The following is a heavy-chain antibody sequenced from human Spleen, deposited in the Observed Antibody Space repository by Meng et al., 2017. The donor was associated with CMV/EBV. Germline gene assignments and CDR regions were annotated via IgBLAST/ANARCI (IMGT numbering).Heavy chain of an antibody. D-gene: IGHD3-22*01. Sequence: FVRSDTSYWTWIRQPPGKGLEWIGYISYTGSTNYNPSLKSRVTISVDTSKNQFSLNLSSVAAADTAVYYCARGIYDTSAYSDQLDSWGQGTLVTVSS. CDR2: ISYTGST. CDR3: ARGIYDTSAYSDQLDS. V-gene: IGHV4-61*01. CDR1: FVRSDTSY. J-gene: IGHJ4*02.